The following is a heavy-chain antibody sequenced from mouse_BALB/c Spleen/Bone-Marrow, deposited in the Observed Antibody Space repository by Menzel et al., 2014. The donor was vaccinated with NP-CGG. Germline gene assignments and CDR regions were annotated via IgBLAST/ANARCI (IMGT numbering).Heavy chain of an antibody. CDR1: GFTFSGYY. CDR3: ARRGWYYAMDY. J-gene: IGHJ4*01. CDR2: ISNGGGST. D-gene: IGHD2-3*01. Sequence: EVQRVESGGGLVQPGGSLKLSCATSGFTFSGYYMYWVRQTPEKRLEWVAYISNGGGSTYYPDTVKGRFTISRDNAKNTLYLQMSRLKSEDTAMYYCARRGWYYAMDYWGQGTSVTVSS. V-gene: IGHV5-12*02.